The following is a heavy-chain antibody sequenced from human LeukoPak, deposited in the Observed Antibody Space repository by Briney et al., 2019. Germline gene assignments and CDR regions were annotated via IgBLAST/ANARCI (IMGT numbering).Heavy chain of an antibody. J-gene: IGHJ4*02. CDR1: GFTFSSYW. CDR2: ISPDGSTT. V-gene: IGHV3-74*01. D-gene: IGHD4-17*01. CDR3: ARDPTTRSNRAQFYSDY. Sequence: PGGSLRLSCAASGFTFSSYWMHWVRQAPGKGLVWVSRISPDGSTTGHADSVKGRFTTSRDNAKNTLFLQMNSLRAEDTAVYYCARDPTTRSNRAQFYSDYWGQGTLVIVSS.